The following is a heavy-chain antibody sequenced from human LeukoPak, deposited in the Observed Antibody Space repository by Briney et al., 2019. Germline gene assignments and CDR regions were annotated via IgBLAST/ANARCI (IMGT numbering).Heavy chain of an antibody. CDR2: INHSGST. J-gene: IGHJ4*02. CDR1: GGSLSGYY. D-gene: IGHD2/OR15-2a*01. V-gene: IGHV4-34*01. CDR3: AGGGIVFLIRLDY. Sequence: SETLSLTCAVYGGSLSGYYWSWIRQPPGKGLEWIGEINHSGSTNYNPSLKSRVTISVDTSKNQSSLKLSCVTGADTAVYYCAGGGIVFLIRLDYWGQGTLVTVSS.